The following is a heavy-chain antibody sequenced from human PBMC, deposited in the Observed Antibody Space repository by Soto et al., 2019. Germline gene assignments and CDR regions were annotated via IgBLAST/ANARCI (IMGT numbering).Heavy chain of an antibody. Sequence: SQTLSLTWAISWDSVSSNSAAWNWIRQSPSRGLEWLGRTYYRSKWYNDYAVSVKSRITINPDTYKNQFSLQLNSVTPEDTAVSYCARVVIRSPQYSYYGMDVWGQGTTVTCSS. CDR2: TYYRSKWYN. CDR1: WDSVSSNSAA. D-gene: IGHD1-26*01. J-gene: IGHJ6*02. CDR3: ARVVIRSPQYSYYGMDV. V-gene: IGHV6-1*01.